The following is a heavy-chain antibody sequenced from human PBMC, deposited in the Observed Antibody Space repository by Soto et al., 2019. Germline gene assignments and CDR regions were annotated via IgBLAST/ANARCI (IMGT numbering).Heavy chain of an antibody. J-gene: IGHJ4*02. CDR3: AIVTAETAYHYFDF. Sequence: GESLKISCNGSGYKFTNYWISWVRQTPGKGLEWMGRIDPSDSYINYSPSFRGHVTISIDESISTAHLQWSSLKASDTATYYCAIVTAETAYHYFDFWGQGTRVTVSS. D-gene: IGHD1-1*01. V-gene: IGHV5-10-1*01. CDR1: GYKFTNYW. CDR2: IDPSDSYI.